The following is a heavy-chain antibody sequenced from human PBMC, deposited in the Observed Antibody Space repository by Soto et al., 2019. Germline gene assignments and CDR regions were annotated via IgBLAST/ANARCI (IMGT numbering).Heavy chain of an antibody. J-gene: IGHJ6*02. Sequence: SETLSLACTVSCGAISSSSYYWGLMRQPPGKGLEWIGSIYYSGSTYYNPSLKSRVTISVDTSKNQFSLKLSSVTAADTAVYYCARHVRTERGMDVWGQGTTVTVSS. CDR3: ARHVRTERGMDV. CDR2: IYYSGST. CDR1: CGAISSSSYY. V-gene: IGHV4-39*01. D-gene: IGHD1-1*01.